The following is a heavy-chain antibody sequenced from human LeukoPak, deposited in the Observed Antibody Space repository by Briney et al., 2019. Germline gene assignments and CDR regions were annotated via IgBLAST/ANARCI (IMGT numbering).Heavy chain of an antibody. CDR1: GYMFAAYY. V-gene: IGHV1-2*02. Sequence: ASGKVSCKASGYMFAAYYINWVRQSPGLGLEWLGWINPNSGGTNYAQRFQGRVTMTSDTSTSTAYLELNGLRSDDTAVYFCARLNSGNLRGILYWGQGSLVTVSS. D-gene: IGHD3-10*01. CDR3: ARLNSGNLRGILY. J-gene: IGHJ4*02. CDR2: INPNSGGT.